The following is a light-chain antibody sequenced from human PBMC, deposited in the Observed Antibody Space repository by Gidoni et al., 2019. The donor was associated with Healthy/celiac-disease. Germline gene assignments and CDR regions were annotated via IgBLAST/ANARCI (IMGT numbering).Light chain of an antibody. CDR1: QSISSY. J-gene: IGKJ1*01. Sequence: DIQMTQSPSSLSASVGDRVTITCRASQSISSYLNWYQQKPGKAPKLLIYAASSLQSGVPSRFSGSGSGTDFTLIISSLQPEDFATYYCQQSYRTLRTFGQGTKVEIK. V-gene: IGKV1-39*01. CDR3: QQSYRTLRT. CDR2: AAS.